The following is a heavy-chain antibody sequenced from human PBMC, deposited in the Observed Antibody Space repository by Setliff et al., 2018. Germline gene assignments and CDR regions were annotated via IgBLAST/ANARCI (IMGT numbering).Heavy chain of an antibody. J-gene: IGHJ4*02. CDR3: ARGLAYCGGDCFLRTGFDY. D-gene: IGHD2-21*02. Sequence: SVKVSCKASGGTFSNYALSWVRQAPGQGLEWMGGIIPILGIANYAQKFQGRVTITADKSTSTAYMELSSLRSEDTAVYYCARGLAYCGGDCFLRTGFDYWGQGTLVTVSS. CDR2: IIPILGIA. CDR1: GGTFSNYA. V-gene: IGHV1-69*10.